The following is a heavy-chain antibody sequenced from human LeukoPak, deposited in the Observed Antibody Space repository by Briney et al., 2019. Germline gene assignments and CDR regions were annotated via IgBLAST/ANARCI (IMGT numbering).Heavy chain of an antibody. CDR3: AKDPTFLP. CDR2: ISYDGSNK. CDR1: GFTFSSYG. J-gene: IGHJ5*02. D-gene: IGHD2-21*01. Sequence: PGGSLRLSCAASGFTFSSYGMHWVRQAPGKGLEWVAVISYDGSNKYYADSVKGRFTISRDNSKNTLYLQMNSLRAEDTAVYCCAKDPTFLPWGQGTLVTVSS. V-gene: IGHV3-30*18.